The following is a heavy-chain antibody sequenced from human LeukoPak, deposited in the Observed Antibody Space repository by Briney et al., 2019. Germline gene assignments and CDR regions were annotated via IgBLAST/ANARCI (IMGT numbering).Heavy chain of an antibody. D-gene: IGHD5/OR15-5a*01. CDR3: ARSGLRYYFDY. CDR2: IYHSGTT. Sequence: PSETLSLTCGVSGYSISSNYYWGWIRQPPGKGLEGTGSIYHSGTTKYNPSLQSRVTISVDTSKNQFSLKLSSVTAADTAVYYCARSGLRYYFDYWGQGTLVTVSS. J-gene: IGHJ4*02. CDR1: GYSISSNYY. V-gene: IGHV4-38-2*01.